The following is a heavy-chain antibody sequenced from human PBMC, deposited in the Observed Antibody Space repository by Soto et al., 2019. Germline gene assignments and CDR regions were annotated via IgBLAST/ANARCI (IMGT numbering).Heavy chain of an antibody. CDR3: ARHPRTSGGERTFEY. J-gene: IGHJ4*02. CDR2: IHYSGTA. D-gene: IGHD2-21*01. CDR1: GDSVSNHV. V-gene: IGHV4-59*08. Sequence: SETLSLTCTVSGDSVSNHVWSWIRQPPGKGLEWIAFIHYSGTANYNPSLRSRVTISVDTPKNQFSLRLTSVTAADTAVYYCARHPRTSGGERTFEYWGQGTMVTVSS.